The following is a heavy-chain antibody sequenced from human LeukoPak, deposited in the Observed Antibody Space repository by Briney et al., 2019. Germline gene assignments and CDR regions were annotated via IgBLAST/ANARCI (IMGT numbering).Heavy chain of an antibody. CDR2: IYTSGST. D-gene: IGHD1-7*01. CDR3: ARRRYNWNYEDDGAFDI. J-gene: IGHJ3*02. CDR1: GGSISSYY. Sequence: PSETLSLTCTVSGGSISSYYWSWIRQPAGKGLEWIGRIYTSGSTNYNPSLKSRVTMSVDTSKNQFSLKLSSVTAADTAVYYCARRRYNWNYEDDGAFDIWGQGTMVTVSS. V-gene: IGHV4-4*07.